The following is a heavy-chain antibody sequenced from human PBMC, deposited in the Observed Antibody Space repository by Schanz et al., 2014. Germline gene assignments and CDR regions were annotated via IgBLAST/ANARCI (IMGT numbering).Heavy chain of an antibody. CDR3: AKDLNRGATAPQS. CDR2: ISANDYDT. CDR1: GFAFSSFA. D-gene: IGHD5-12*01. Sequence: EVFLVESGGGLVQPGGSLRLSCAASGFAFSSFALSWVRQSPGKGLEWVSAISANDYDTYYAPSVKGRFTVSRDNSKNTVYLQMNSLRADDTALYYCAKDLNRGATAPQSWGQGTLVTVSS. V-gene: IGHV3-23*04. J-gene: IGHJ5*02.